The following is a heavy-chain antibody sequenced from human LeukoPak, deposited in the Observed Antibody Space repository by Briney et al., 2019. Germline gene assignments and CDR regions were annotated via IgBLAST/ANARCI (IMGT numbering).Heavy chain of an antibody. Sequence: PSETLSLTCTVSGGSISSGGYYWSWIRQPPGKGLEWIGYIYHSGSTYYNPSLKSRVTISVDRSKNQFSLKLSSVTAADTAVYYCARGESAAAGNYWGQGTLVTVSS. V-gene: IGHV4-30-2*01. CDR2: IYHSGST. D-gene: IGHD6-13*01. J-gene: IGHJ4*02. CDR3: ARGESAAAGNY. CDR1: GGSISSGGYY.